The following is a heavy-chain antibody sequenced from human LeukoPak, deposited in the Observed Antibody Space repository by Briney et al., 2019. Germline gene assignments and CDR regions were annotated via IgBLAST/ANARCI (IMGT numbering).Heavy chain of an antibody. CDR1: GYTFTSYY. CDR2: INPSGGST. CDR3: AREGSGYCSGGSCSGWFDP. V-gene: IGHV1-46*01. D-gene: IGHD2-15*01. J-gene: IGHJ5*02. Sequence: ASVKVSCKASGYTFTSYYMHWVRQAPGQGLEWMGIINPSGGSTSYAQKFQGGVTMTRDTSTSTVYMELGSLRSEDTAVYYCAREGSGYCSGGSCSGWFDPWGQGTLVTVSS.